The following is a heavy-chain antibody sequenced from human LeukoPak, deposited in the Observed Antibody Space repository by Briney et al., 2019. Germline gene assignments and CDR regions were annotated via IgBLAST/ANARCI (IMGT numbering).Heavy chain of an antibody. CDR3: ARGRTLGIWFDY. D-gene: IGHD3-3*02. CDR2: FYYSGST. CDR1: GGSISSGDYY. J-gene: IGHJ4*02. Sequence: PSETLSLTCTVSGGSISSGDYYWSWIRQPPGKGLEWIGYFYYSGSTYYNPSLKSRVTMSVDTSKNQFSLKLSSVTAADTAVYYCARGRTLGIWFDYWGQGTLVTVSS. V-gene: IGHV4-30-4*08.